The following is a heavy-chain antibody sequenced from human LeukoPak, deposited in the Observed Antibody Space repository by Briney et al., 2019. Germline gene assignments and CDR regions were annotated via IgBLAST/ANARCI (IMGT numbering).Heavy chain of an antibody. D-gene: IGHD3-22*01. Sequence: GGALLLSCEDPGYNFRSYRMNSVRKARRKGLERVSCIRSSSSYKYYADSVKGRFTISRDNANTSLYLQMTSLRAKDTGVYYCAGPAADYYERRGYYPNRVYWGQGTLVTVSS. V-gene: IGHV3-21*01. CDR1: GYNFRSYR. CDR3: AGPAADYYERRGYYPNRVY. J-gene: IGHJ4*02. CDR2: IRSSSSYK.